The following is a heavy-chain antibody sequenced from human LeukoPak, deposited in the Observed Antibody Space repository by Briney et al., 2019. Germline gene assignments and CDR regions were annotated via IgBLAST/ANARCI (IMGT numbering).Heavy chain of an antibody. Sequence: GGSLRLSCAASGFTFSSYSMNWVRQAPGKGLEWVSYIRSSSSTMYYADSVKGRFTISRDNAKNSLYLQMNSLRAEDTAVYYCARADYYGSGNYYTSDYWGQGTLVTVSS. CDR3: ARADYYGSGNYYTSDY. J-gene: IGHJ4*02. CDR2: IRSSSSTM. V-gene: IGHV3-48*01. D-gene: IGHD3-10*01. CDR1: GFTFSSYS.